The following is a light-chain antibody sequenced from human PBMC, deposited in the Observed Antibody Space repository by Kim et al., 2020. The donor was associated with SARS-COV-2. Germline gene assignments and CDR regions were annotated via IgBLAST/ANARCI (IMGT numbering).Light chain of an antibody. CDR1: QSIPRW. J-gene: IGKJ1*01. CDR2: ETS. CDR3: QQYGSYPWT. Sequence: DIQMTQSPSTLSASLGDRVTITCRASQSIPRWLAWYQQKPGKAPKLLIYETSNLEGGVPSRFSGSGSGTEFTLTISSLQPDDFATYYCQQYGSYPWTFGQGTKLEI. V-gene: IGKV1-5*03.